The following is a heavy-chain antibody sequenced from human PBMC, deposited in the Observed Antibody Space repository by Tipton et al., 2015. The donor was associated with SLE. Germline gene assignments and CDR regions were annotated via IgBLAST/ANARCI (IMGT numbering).Heavy chain of an antibody. CDR3: ARRGRIAVAGHVFDT. J-gene: IGHJ3*02. Sequence: TLSLTCTVSGGSISNGMYYYNWIRQPAGKGLEWIGRLYATGSTYYNPSLKSRVTISVDTSKNQFSLKLTSVTATDTAVYYCARRGRIAVAGHVFDTWGQGTMVTVSS. CDR1: GGSISNGMYY. CDR2: LYATGST. V-gene: IGHV4-61*02. D-gene: IGHD6-19*01.